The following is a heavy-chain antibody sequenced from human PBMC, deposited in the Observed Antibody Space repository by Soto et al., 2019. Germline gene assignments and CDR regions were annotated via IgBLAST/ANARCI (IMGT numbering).Heavy chain of an antibody. CDR1: GGSISSGDYY. CDR3: ARHHYYDTSGYFGY. V-gene: IGHV4-30-4*01. D-gene: IGHD3-22*01. Sequence: QVQLQESGPGLVKPSQTLSLTCIVSGGSISSGDYYWSWIRQPPGKGLEWIGYIYYSGSTYYNPSLKSRVTTSVDTSKIHFSLKLSSVTAADTAVYYCARHHYYDTSGYFGYWGQGTLVTVSS. CDR2: IYYSGST. J-gene: IGHJ4*02.